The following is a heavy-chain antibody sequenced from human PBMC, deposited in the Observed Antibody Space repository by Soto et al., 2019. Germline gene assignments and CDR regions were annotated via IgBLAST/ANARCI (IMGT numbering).Heavy chain of an antibody. D-gene: IGHD6-19*01. V-gene: IGHV3-30*03. CDR3: AIYSSGWYPLAY. Sequence: QVQLVESGGGVVQPGRSLRLSCAASGFTFSSYGMHWVRQAPGKGLDWAAVISYDGSNKYYADSVKGRFTISRDNSKNTLYLQMNSLRAEDTAVYYCAIYSSGWYPLAYWGQGTLVTVSS. J-gene: IGHJ4*02. CDR1: GFTFSSYG. CDR2: ISYDGSNK.